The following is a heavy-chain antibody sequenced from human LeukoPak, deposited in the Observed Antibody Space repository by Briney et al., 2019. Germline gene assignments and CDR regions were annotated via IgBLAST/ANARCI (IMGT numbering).Heavy chain of an antibody. Sequence: PGGSLRLSCAASGFTFSSYVMSWVRQAPGKGLEWVSAITSSGGSTYYADSVKGRFTISRDNSKNTLYLQMNSLRAEDTAVYYCAKDGSSGYYLTGNWFDPWGQGTLVTVSS. J-gene: IGHJ5*02. CDR2: ITSSGGST. CDR1: GFTFSSYV. CDR3: AKDGSSGYYLTGNWFDP. D-gene: IGHD3-22*01. V-gene: IGHV3-23*01.